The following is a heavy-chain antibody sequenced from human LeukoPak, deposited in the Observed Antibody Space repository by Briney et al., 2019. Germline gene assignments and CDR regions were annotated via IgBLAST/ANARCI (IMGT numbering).Heavy chain of an antibody. CDR2: ISAYNGNT. CDR1: GGTFSSYT. V-gene: IGHV1-18*01. J-gene: IGHJ5*02. Sequence: ASVKVSCKASGGTFSSYTISWVRQAPGQGLEWMGWISAYNGNTNYAQKLQGRVTMTTDTSTSTAYMELRSLRSDDTAVYYCARDVGATTRWFDPWGQGTLVTVSS. D-gene: IGHD1-26*01. CDR3: ARDVGATTRWFDP.